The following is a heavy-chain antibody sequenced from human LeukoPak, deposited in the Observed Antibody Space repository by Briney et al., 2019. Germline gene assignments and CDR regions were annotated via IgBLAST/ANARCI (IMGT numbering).Heavy chain of an antibody. V-gene: IGHV4-59*01. CDR3: ARVNGLPDNWFDP. J-gene: IGHJ5*02. CDR1: GGSFSGYY. CDR2: IYYSGST. Sequence: SETLSLTCAVYGGSFSGYYWSWIRQPPGKGLEWIGYIYYSGSTNYNPSLKSRVTISVDTSKNQFSLKLSSVTAADTAVYYCARVNGLPDNWFDPWGQGTLVTVSS. D-gene: IGHD5/OR15-5a*01.